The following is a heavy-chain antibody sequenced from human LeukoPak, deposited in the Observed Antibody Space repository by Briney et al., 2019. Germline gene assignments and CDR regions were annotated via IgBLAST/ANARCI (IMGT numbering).Heavy chain of an antibody. CDR1: GFTFSSYG. J-gene: IGHJ4*02. D-gene: IGHD1-7*01. V-gene: IGHV3-30*18. CDR2: ISYDGSNK. Sequence: PGGPLRLSCAASGFTFSSYGMHWVRQAPGKGLEWVAVISYDGSNKYYADSVKGRFTISRDNSKNTLYLQMNSLRAEDTAVYYCAKGGRSGYNWKYYVLIDYWGQGTLVTVSS. CDR3: AKGGRSGYNWKYYVLIDY.